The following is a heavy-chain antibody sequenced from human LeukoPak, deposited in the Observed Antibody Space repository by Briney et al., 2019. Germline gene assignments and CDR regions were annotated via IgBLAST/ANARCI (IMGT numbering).Heavy chain of an antibody. Sequence: ASVKVSCKASGYTFTGYYMHWVRQAPGQGLEWMGWINPNTAGTNYAQKFQGRVTMTRDTSISTAYMELSRLRSDDTAVYYCARAGISWYWGNFWGQGTLVTVSS. CDR1: GYTFTGYY. CDR3: ARAGISWYWGNF. D-gene: IGHD6-13*01. V-gene: IGHV1-2*02. J-gene: IGHJ4*02. CDR2: INPNTAGT.